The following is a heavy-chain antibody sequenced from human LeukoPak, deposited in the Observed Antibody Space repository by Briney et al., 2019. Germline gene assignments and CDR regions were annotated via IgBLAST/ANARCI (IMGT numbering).Heavy chain of an antibody. V-gene: IGHV1-8*01. J-gene: IGHJ6*03. D-gene: IGHD2-15*01. CDR2: MNPNSGNT. CDR3: ARGRSPGAYYYYMDV. Sequence: ASVKVPCKASGYTFTSYDINWVRQATGQGLEWMGWMNPNSGNTGYAQKFQGRVTMTRNTSISTAYMELSSLRSEDTAVYYCARGRSPGAYYYYMDVWGKGITVTVSS. CDR1: GYTFTSYD.